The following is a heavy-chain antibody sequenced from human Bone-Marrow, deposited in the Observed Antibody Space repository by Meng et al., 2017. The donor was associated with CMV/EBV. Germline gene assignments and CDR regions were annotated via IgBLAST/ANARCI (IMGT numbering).Heavy chain of an antibody. CDR1: AYTFTSYA. CDR3: ARDARYCSSTSCYQERPLYYFDY. V-gene: IGHV1-3*02. Sequence: ASVKVSCKTSAYTFTSYAVHWVRQAPGQRLECRGWSNTGNANTKYSQDFQGRVTISRDRSASTAYMELSCLRSEDRPVYYCARDARYCSSTSCYQERPLYYFDYWGQGTLVTASS. J-gene: IGHJ4*02. D-gene: IGHD2-2*01. CDR2: SNTGNANT.